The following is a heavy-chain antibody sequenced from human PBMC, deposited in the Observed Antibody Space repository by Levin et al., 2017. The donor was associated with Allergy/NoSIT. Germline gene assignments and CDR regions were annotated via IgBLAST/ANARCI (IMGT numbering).Heavy chain of an antibody. CDR1: GGSISSGSYY. CDR3: ARAESSGWYLADAFDI. CDR2: IYTSGST. Sequence: LRLSCTVSGGSISSGSYYWSWIRQPAGKGLEWIGRIYTSGSTNYNPSLKSRVTISVDTSKNQFSLKLSSVTAADTAVYYCARAESSGWYLADAFDIWGQGTMVTVSS. J-gene: IGHJ3*02. D-gene: IGHD6-19*01. V-gene: IGHV4-61*02.